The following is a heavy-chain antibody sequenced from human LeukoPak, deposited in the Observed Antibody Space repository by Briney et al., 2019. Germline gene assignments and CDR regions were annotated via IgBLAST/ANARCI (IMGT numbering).Heavy chain of an antibody. Sequence: GGSLRLSCAASGFTFNTYAMSWVRQAPGKGLEWVSTISGSGGSTYYADSVKGRFTISRDNSKNTVYLQMNSLRAEDTAVYYCAKYTAYSTGWPSYWGQGTLVTVS. D-gene: IGHD6-19*01. V-gene: IGHV3-23*01. CDR1: GFTFNTYA. CDR3: AKYTAYSTGWPSY. CDR2: ISGSGGST. J-gene: IGHJ4*02.